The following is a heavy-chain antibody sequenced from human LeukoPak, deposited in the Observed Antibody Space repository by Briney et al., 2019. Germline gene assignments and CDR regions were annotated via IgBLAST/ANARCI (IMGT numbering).Heavy chain of an antibody. CDR2: ISGSGSGGST. CDR1: GFSFSSSS. V-gene: IGHV3-23*01. D-gene: IGHD5-24*01. J-gene: IGHJ4*02. Sequence: GGVLRLSCAAPGFSFSSSSMSWVRQAPGKGLEWVSSISGSGSGGSTYYADSVKGRFTISRDNSKNTLYLQMNSLTAEDTAVYYCAKSGYNRFDYWGQGTLVTVSS. CDR3: AKSGYNRFDY.